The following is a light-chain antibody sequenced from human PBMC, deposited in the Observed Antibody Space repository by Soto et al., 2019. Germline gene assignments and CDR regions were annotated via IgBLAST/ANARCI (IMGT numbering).Light chain of an antibody. CDR3: QQYYSVPPT. Sequence: DIVMTQSPDSLAVSLGERATINCKSSQSVLYSSNNKNYLAWYQQRPGQPPKLLIYCASTRESGVPDRFSGSGSGTDFTLTISSLQAEDVAVYYCQQYYSVPPTFGQGTKVEIK. CDR1: QSVLYSSNNKNY. J-gene: IGKJ1*01. V-gene: IGKV4-1*01. CDR2: CAS.